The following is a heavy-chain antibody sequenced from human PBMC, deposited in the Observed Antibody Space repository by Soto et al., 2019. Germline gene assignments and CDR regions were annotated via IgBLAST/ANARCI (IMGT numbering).Heavy chain of an antibody. D-gene: IGHD3-10*01. CDR2: IYYSGST. J-gene: IGHJ6*02. Sequence: PSETLSLTCTVSGGSISSYYWSWIRQPPGKGLEWIGYIYYSGSTNYNPSLKSRVTISVDTSKNQFSLKLSSVTAADTAVYYCARVLFYGSGSWYGMDVWGQGTTVTVSS. V-gene: IGHV4-59*01. CDR3: ARVLFYGSGSWYGMDV. CDR1: GGSISSYY.